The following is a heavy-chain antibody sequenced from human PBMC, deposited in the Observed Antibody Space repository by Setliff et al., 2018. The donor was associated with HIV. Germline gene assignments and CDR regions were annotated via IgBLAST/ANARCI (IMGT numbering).Heavy chain of an antibody. D-gene: IGHD3-22*01. J-gene: IGHJ4*02. CDR3: ARDQNYYDSSYYYYFDS. V-gene: IGHV3-11*06. CDR1: GFTFSDHY. CDR2: IRGDSSST. Sequence: LRLSCAASGFTFSDHYMTWIRQAPGKGLEWVSYIRGDSSSTNYADSVKGRFTISRDNAKNSLYLQMNRLRAEDTAVYYCARDQNYYDSSYYYYFDSWGQGTLVTVSS.